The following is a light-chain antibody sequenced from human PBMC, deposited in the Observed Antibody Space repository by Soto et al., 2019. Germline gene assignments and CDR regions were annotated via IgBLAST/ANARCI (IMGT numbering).Light chain of an antibody. CDR1: QGISSY. CDR3: LQNNSYPFT. V-gene: IGKV1-9*01. J-gene: IGKJ3*01. CDR2: AAS. Sequence: DIQLTQSPSFLSASVGDRITITCRASQGISSYLAWYQQKPGKAPKLLIYAASTLQSGVPSRFSGSGSGTEFTLTISSLQPEDFATYYCLQNNSYPFTFCPGTKVDIK.